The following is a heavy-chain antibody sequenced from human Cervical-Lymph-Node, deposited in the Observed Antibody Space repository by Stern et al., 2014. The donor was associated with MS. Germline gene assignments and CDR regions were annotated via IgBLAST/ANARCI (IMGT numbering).Heavy chain of an antibody. D-gene: IGHD6-6*01. CDR3: ARLYSSSPYYGMDV. CDR2: IYYSGST. CDR1: GGSISSYY. V-gene: IGHV4-59*01. J-gene: IGHJ6*02. Sequence: VQLVESGPGLVKPSETLSLTCTVSGGSISSYYWSWIRQPPGKGLEWIGYIYYSGSTNYNPSLKSRVTISVDTSKNQFSLKLSSVTAADTAVYYCARLYSSSPYYGMDVWGQGTTVPVSS.